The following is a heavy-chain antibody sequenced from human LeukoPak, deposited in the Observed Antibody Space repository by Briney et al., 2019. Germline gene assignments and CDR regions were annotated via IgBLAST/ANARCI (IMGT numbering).Heavy chain of an antibody. D-gene: IGHD6-13*01. CDR3: ARVSSSWYDY. Sequence: GGSLRLSCAASGFTFSSYAMTWVRQAPGKGLDWVSTISGDGGSTYYTDSVKGRFTISRDNSKNTLYLQMNSLRAEDTAVYYCARVSSSWYDYWGQGTLVTVSS. CDR1: GFTFSSYA. V-gene: IGHV3-23*01. J-gene: IGHJ4*02. CDR2: ISGDGGST.